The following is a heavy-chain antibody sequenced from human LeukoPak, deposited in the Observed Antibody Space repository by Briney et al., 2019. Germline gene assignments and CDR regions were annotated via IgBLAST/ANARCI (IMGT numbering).Heavy chain of an antibody. CDR1: GFTFSSYS. Sequence: GGSLRLSCAASGFTFSSYSMNWVRQAPGKGLEWVSSISSSSSYIYYADSVKGRFTISRDNAKNSLYLQMNSLRAGDTAVYYCARDRGYDYVWGSYRSGDYWGQGTLVTVSS. V-gene: IGHV3-21*01. CDR3: ARDRGYDYVWGSYRSGDY. J-gene: IGHJ4*02. CDR2: ISSSSSYI. D-gene: IGHD3-16*02.